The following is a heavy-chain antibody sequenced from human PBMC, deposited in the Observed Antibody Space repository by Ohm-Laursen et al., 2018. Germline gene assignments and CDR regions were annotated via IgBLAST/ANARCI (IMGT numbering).Heavy chain of an antibody. D-gene: IGHD3-22*01. Sequence: VASVKVSCKASGYTFTSYYMHWVRQAPGQGLEWMGIFNPSGSNANYAQKFQGRVTMTRDTSTSTVYMELSSLRSDDTAVYYCARVSHYYDTSGYYTPPFDYWGQGTLVTVSS. J-gene: IGHJ4*02. CDR1: GYTFTSYY. CDR3: ARVSHYYDTSGYYTPPFDY. V-gene: IGHV1-46*01. CDR2: FNPSGSNA.